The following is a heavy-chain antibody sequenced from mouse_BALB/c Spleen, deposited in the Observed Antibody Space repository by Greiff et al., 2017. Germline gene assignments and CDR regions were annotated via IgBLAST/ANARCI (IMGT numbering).Heavy chain of an antibody. CDR2: INPSSGYT. V-gene: IGHV1-4*01. J-gene: IGHJ1*01. CDR3: ARWSYGSSYWYFDV. Sequence: QVQLQQSGADLARPGASVKMSCKASGYTFTSYTMHWVKQRPGQGLEWIGYINPSSGYTNYNQKFKDKATLTADKSSSTAYMQLSSLTSEDSAVYYCARWSYGSSYWYFDVWGAGTTVTVSS. CDR1: GYTFTSYT. D-gene: IGHD1-1*01.